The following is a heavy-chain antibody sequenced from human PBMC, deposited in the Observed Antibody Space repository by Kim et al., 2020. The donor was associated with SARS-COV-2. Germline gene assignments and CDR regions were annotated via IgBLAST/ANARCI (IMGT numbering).Heavy chain of an antibody. CDR2: T. Sequence: TTYADSVKGRFNTSRDNARNTVDLQMNSLRAEDTAVYYCTRDDSFGMDVWGQGTTVTVSS. CDR3: TRDDSFGMDV. J-gene: IGHJ6*02. V-gene: IGHV3-74*01.